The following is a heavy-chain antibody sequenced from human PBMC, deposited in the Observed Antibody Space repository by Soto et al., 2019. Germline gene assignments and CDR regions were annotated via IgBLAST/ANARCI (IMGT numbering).Heavy chain of an antibody. Sequence: PGGSLRLSCAASGFTFSSYGMHWVRQAPGKGLEWVAVISYDGSNKYYADSVKGRFTISRDNSKNTLYLQMNSLRAEDTAVYYCARDKGIGQLDYWGQGTLVTVSS. CDR3: ARDKGIGQLDY. V-gene: IGHV3-30*03. CDR1: GFTFSSYG. J-gene: IGHJ4*02. CDR2: ISYDGSNK.